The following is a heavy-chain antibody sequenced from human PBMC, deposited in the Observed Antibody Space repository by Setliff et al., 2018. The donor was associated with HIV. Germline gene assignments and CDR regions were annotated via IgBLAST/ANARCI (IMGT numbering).Heavy chain of an antibody. CDR1: GYSFTNHY. D-gene: IGHD2-2*01. J-gene: IGHJ3*02. CDR2: INPAGNPT. CDR3: ARAGGGATDQAFDI. Sequence: ASVKVSCKPSGYSFTNHYMHWVRQAPGQGLEWMGIINPAGNPTSYAQKFQGRLTVTTDTSTGTLYMELSNLRSDDSAVYYCARAGGGATDQAFDIWGQGTMVTVSS. V-gene: IGHV1-46*01.